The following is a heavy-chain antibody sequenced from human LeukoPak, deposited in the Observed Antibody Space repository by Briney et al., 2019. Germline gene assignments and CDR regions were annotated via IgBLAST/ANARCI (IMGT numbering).Heavy chain of an antibody. V-gene: IGHV3-74*01. CDR2: ISDDGSST. CDR1: GFTFSSYA. D-gene: IGHD2-15*01. Sequence: GGSLRLSCAASGFTFSSYAMSWVRQAPGKGLVWVSRISDDGSSTYYADSVKGRSTISRDNGKNTLYLQMNSLGAEDTAVYYCARALRIAVVDYWGQGTLVTVSS. J-gene: IGHJ4*02. CDR3: ARALRIAVVDY.